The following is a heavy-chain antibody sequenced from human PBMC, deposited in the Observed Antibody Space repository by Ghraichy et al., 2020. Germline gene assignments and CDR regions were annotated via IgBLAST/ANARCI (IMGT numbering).Heavy chain of an antibody. CDR2: NNPNSGGT. D-gene: IGHD6-19*01. J-gene: IGHJ4*02. CDR1: GYTFTGYY. CDR3: ARGSSGWGGPDY. V-gene: IGHV1-2*02. Sequence: ASVKVSCKASGYTFTGYYVHWVRQAPGQGLEWMGWNNPNSGGTNYAQKFQGRVTMTRDTSISTVYMELSRLRSDDTAVYYCARGSSGWGGPDYWGQGTLVTVSS.